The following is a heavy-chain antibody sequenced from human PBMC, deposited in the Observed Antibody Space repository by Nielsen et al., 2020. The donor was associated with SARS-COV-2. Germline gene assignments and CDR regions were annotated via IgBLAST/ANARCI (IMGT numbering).Heavy chain of an antibody. J-gene: IGHJ6*02. V-gene: IGHV3-48*04. CDR1: GFTFSSYS. CDR3: ARVRYYGMDV. CDR2: ISSSGSTI. Sequence: GESLKISCAASGFTFSSYSMNWVRQAPRKGLEWVSYISSSGSTIYYADSVKGRFTISRDNAKNSLYLQMNSLRAEDTAVYYCARVRYYGMDVWGQGTTVTVSS.